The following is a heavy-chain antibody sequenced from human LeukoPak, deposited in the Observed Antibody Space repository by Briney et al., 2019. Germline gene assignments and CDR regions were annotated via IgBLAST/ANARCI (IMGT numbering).Heavy chain of an antibody. V-gene: IGHV3-15*01. CDR3: STFSNTPVVRGQN. CDR2: IKSKIDGGTT. Sequence: VRSLRLSCAASGFTFSNAWMSWVRQAPGKGLEWVGRIKSKIDGGTTDYAAPVKDRFAISRDDSKNTLYLQMNSLKTEDTAVYYCSTFSNTPVVRGQNWGQGTLVTVSS. J-gene: IGHJ4*02. CDR1: GFTFSNAW. D-gene: IGHD5-18*01.